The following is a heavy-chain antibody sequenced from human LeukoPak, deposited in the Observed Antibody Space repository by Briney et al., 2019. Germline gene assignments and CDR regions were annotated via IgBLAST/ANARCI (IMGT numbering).Heavy chain of an antibody. D-gene: IGHD3-3*01. J-gene: IGHJ4*02. CDR2: ISDNGGST. V-gene: IGHV3-23*01. Sequence: GGSLRLSCAASGFTFSSSAMSWVRQAPGKGLEWVSAISDNGGSTYYADSVKGRFTISRDTSKNTLYLQMNSLRAGDTAVYYCAKRGQSGYLDYWGQGTLVTVSS. CDR1: GFTFSSSA. CDR3: AKRGQSGYLDY.